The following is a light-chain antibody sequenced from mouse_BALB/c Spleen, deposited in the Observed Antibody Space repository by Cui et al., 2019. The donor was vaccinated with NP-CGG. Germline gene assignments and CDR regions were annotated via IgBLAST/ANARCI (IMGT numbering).Light chain of an antibody. CDR3: ALWYSNHWV. V-gene: IGLV1*01. J-gene: IGLJ1*01. CDR2: GTN. CDR1: TGAVTTSNY. Sequence: QAVLTQESALTTSPGETVTRTCRSSTGAVTTSNYANWVQEKPDHLFTGLIGGTNNRAPGIPARFSGSLIGDKAALTITGAQTEDEAIYFCALWYSNHWVFGGGTKLTVL.